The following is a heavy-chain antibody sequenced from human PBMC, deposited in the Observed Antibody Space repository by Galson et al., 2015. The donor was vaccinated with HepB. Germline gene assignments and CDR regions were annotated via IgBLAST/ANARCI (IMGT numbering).Heavy chain of an antibody. J-gene: IGHJ6*02. CDR3: AKSARGGTQTLYYYHGMDV. V-gene: IGHV3-30*18. D-gene: IGHD3-16*01. CDR2: ISFDGTNK. CDR1: GFTFNIYG. Sequence: SLRLTCAASGFTFNIYGMHWVRQAPGKGLEWVGVISFDGTNKYYADSVKGRFAISRDCSKNTVHLHMNSLRPEDTAVYFCAKSARGGTQTLYYYHGMDVWGQGTTVTVSS.